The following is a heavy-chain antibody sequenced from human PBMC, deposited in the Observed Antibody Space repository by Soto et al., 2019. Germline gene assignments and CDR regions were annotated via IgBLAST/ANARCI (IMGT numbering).Heavy chain of an antibody. CDR2: INHLETT. J-gene: IGHJ1*01. CDR1: GASITYGAYS. Sequence: LSLTCTVSGASITYGAYSWSWIRQTPGKGPEWIGYINHLETTFYNPSFESRLTLSIDRTKNQCSLNLKSMSAADRAVYFCARGGGFDSFESWGQGILVNVS. CDR3: ARGGGFDSFES. D-gene: IGHD3-10*01. V-gene: IGHV4-30-2*01.